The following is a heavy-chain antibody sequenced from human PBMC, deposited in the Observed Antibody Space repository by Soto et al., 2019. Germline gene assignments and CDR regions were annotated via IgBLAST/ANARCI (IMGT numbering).Heavy chain of an antibody. Sequence: AALKVSCKASGYTFTIYGISWVRQAPGQGLEWMGWISAYSGNTNYAQMLQGRVTMTTDTSTSTAYMELRSLRSDDTAVYYWGRGVGASYYFVYGGQGTLVTVS. D-gene: IGHD1-26*01. J-gene: IGHJ4*02. CDR3: GRGVGASYYFVY. V-gene: IGHV1-18*01. CDR2: ISAYSGNT. CDR1: GYTFTIYG.